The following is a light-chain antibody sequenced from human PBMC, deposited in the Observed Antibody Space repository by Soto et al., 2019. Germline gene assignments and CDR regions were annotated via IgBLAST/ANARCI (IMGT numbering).Light chain of an antibody. CDR2: DVS. CDR3: CSYTSSSTLL. Sequence: QSALTQPASVSGSPGQSITISCTGTSSDVGSNNYVSWYQHHPGKAPKLMIYDVSNRPSGVSNRFSGSKSGNTASLTISGLQAEDDADYYCCSYTSSSTLLFGGGTKVTVL. CDR1: SSDVGSNNY. V-gene: IGLV2-14*03. J-gene: IGLJ2*01.